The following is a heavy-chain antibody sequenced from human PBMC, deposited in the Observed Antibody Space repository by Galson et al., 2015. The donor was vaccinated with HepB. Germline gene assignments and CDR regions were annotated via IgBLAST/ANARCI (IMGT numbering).Heavy chain of an antibody. D-gene: IGHD3-10*01. CDR2: INKNGATR. V-gene: IGHV3-20*04. Sequence: SLRLSCAASGFTFDDYGMNWVRQAPGKGLEWVSGINKNGATRGYADSVKGRFTISRDNAKNSLYLQMNSLTAGGTALYYCARVASDYGSGSYKAPPDYWGQGTLVTVSS. J-gene: IGHJ4*02. CDR3: ARVASDYGSGSYKAPPDY. CDR1: GFTFDDYG.